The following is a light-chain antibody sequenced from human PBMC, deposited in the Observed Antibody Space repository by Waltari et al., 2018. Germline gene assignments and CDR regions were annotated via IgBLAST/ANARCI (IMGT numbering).Light chain of an antibody. J-gene: IGKJ4*01. Sequence: EIVLTQSPGTLSLSPGERATLYCRASQSVSRSYLSWYQQKPGLAPRLLIYGTSSRSTGIPDRFSGSGSGTDFTLTISRLESEDFAVYFCQQYTDSPPLTYGGGTRVEIK. CDR2: GTS. CDR1: QSVSRSY. V-gene: IGKV3-20*01. CDR3: QQYTDSPPLT.